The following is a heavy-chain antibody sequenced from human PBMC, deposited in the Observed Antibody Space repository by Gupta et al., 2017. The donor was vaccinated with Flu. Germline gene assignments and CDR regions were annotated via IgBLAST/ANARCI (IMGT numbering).Heavy chain of an antibody. J-gene: IGHJ5*02. D-gene: IGHD6-13*01. CDR3: ARHQRYSSSWYASGWFDP. CDR2: IYYSGGT. Sequence: GKGLEWIGSIYYSGGTYYNPSLKRRVTIAVDTSRNQFSRKLSSVTAADTAVDYCARHQRYSSSWYASGWFDPWGQGTLVTVSS. V-gene: IGHV4-39*01.